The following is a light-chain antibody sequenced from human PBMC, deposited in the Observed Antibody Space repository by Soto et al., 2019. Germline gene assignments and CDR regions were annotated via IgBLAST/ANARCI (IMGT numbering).Light chain of an antibody. CDR3: QQYAGSPRT. J-gene: IGKJ1*01. CDR2: GAS. V-gene: IGKV3-20*01. Sequence: EVVMMHSPATGSCSPVSCGTLSCRASQGIGDTLAWYQQKPGQAPRLLIYGASSRATGIPDKFSGSGSGTDFTLTISRLEPEDFAVYYCQQYAGSPRTFGQGTKVDIK. CDR1: QGIGDT.